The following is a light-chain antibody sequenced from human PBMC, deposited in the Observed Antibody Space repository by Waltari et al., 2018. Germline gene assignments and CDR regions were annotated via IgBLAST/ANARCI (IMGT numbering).Light chain of an antibody. CDR3: AIGHSSGGL. Sequence: PMLTQPASLSASPGASASLTCTFSGGINVAGYHIHWYQPKPGSPPRYLLRYKSDSDKGQGSGVPSRFSGSKDASANTGILRISGLQSEDEADYYCAIGHSSGGLFGGGTRLTVL. J-gene: IGLJ2*01. CDR1: GGINVAGYH. V-gene: IGLV5-45*01. CDR2: YKSDSDK.